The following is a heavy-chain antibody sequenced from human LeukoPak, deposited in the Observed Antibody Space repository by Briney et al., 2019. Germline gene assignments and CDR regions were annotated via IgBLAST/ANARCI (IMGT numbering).Heavy chain of an antibody. V-gene: IGHV4-34*01. J-gene: IGHJ4*02. CDR3: ASDCSGGSCYSDY. Sequence: SETLSLTCAVYGGSFSGYYWSCIRQPPGKGLEWIGEINHSGSTNYNPSLKSRVTISVDTSKNQFSLKLSSVTAADTAVYYCASDCSGGSCYSDYWGQGTLVTVSS. D-gene: IGHD2-15*01. CDR1: GGSFSGYY. CDR2: INHSGST.